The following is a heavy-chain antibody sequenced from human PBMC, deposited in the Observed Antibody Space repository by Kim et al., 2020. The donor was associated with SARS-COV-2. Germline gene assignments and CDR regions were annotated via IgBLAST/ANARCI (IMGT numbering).Heavy chain of an antibody. CDR1: GGSISSYY. CDR2: IYYSGST. Sequence: SETLSLTCTVSGGSISSYYWSWIRQPPGKGLEWIGYIYYSGSTNYNPSLKSRVTISVDTSKNQFSLKLSSVTAADTAVYYCARSRFSVAGTGLDYWGQGTLVTVSS. J-gene: IGHJ4*02. CDR3: ARSRFSVAGTGLDY. D-gene: IGHD6-19*01. V-gene: IGHV4-59*13.